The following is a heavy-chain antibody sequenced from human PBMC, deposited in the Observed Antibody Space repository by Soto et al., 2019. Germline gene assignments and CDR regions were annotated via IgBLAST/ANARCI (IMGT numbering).Heavy chain of an antibody. CDR1: GFTFDDYA. D-gene: IGHD1-26*01. CDR3: AKDMGFRGSYYYGMDV. J-gene: IGHJ6*02. V-gene: IGHV3-9*01. Sequence: GGSLRLSCAASGFTFDDYAMHWVRQAPGKGLEWVSGISWNSGSIGYADSVKGRFTISRDNAKNSLYLQMNSLRAEDTALYYCAKDMGFRGSYYYGMDVWGQGTTVTVSS. CDR2: ISWNSGSI.